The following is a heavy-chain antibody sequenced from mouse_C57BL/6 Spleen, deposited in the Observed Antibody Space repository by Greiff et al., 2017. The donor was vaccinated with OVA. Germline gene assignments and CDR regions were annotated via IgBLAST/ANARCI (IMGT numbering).Heavy chain of an antibody. CDR1: GYTFTSYW. J-gene: IGHJ4*01. CDR2: IHPNSGST. V-gene: IGHV1-64*01. D-gene: IGHD2-5*01. CDR3: ARSSYYSNPYYYAMDY. Sequence: VQLQQPGAELVKPGASVKLSCKASGYTFTSYWMHWVKQRPGQGLEWIGMIHPNSGSTNYNEKFKSKATLTVDKSSSTAYMQLSSLTSEDSAVYYCARSSYYSNPYYYAMDYWGQGTSVTVSS.